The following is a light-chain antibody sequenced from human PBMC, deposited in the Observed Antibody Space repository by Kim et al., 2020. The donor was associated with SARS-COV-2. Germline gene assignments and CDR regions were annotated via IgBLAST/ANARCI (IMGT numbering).Light chain of an antibody. Sequence: SLSQGERATLASRDSQTISNTFLAWCQQKPGQVPRLLIYGAINRAAGIPDRFSGSGSGTDFTLTISRLDPEDFAVYYCQQYGNMYSFGQGTKLEI. CDR3: QQYGNMYS. CDR1: QTISNTF. CDR2: GAI. J-gene: IGKJ2*03. V-gene: IGKV3-20*01.